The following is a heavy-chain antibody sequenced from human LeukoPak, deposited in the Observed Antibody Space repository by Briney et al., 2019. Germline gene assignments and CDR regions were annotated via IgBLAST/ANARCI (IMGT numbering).Heavy chain of an antibody. V-gene: IGHV4-34*01. Sequence: SETLSLTCAVYGGSFSGYYWSWIRQPPGKGLEWIGEINHSGSTNYNPSLKSRVTISVDTSKNQFSLKLSSVTAADTAVYYCARSSRDSSGYVDYWGQGTLVTVSS. CDR3: ARSSRDSSGYVDY. J-gene: IGHJ4*02. CDR1: GGSFSGYY. CDR2: INHSGST. D-gene: IGHD3-22*01.